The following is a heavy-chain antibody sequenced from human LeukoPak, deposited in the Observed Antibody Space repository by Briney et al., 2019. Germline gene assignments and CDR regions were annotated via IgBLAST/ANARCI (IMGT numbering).Heavy chain of an antibody. D-gene: IGHD3-22*01. CDR2: IWYDGSNK. V-gene: IGHV3-33*06. Sequence: PGRSLRLSCAASGFTFSSYGMHWVRQAPGKGLEWVAVIWYDGSNKYYADSVKGRFTISRDNSKNTLYLQMNSLRAEDTAVYYCAKGNYDSSGYYYFDYWGPGTLVTVSS. CDR1: GFTFSSYG. J-gene: IGHJ4*02. CDR3: AKGNYDSSGYYYFDY.